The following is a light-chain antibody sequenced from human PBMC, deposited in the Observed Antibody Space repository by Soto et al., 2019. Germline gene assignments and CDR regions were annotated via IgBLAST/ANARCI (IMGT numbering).Light chain of an antibody. J-gene: IGKJ1*01. CDR3: QQCYMGWT. CDR2: DAS. V-gene: IGKV1-5*01. Sequence: DIQMTQAPSTLSASVADRVTITCRASQSIGRFLAWYQHHPGTAPKLLIYDASTLESGVPSRFSGTGSGTEFTFSITSLQPEDFGTYYCQQCYMGWTFGQGTKVDIK. CDR1: QSIGRF.